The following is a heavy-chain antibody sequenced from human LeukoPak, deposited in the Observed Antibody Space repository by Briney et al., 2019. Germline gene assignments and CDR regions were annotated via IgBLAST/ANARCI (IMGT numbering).Heavy chain of an antibody. CDR2: IRYDGSNK. J-gene: IGHJ4*02. CDR1: GFTFSSYG. V-gene: IGHV3-30*02. Sequence: GGSLRLSCAASGFTFSSYGMHWVRQAPGKGLEWVAFIRYDGSNKYYADSVKGRFTISRDNSKNTLYLQMNSLRAEDTAVYYCAPHCSGGSCYSDYFDYWGQGTLVTVSS. CDR3: APHCSGGSCYSDYFDY. D-gene: IGHD2-15*01.